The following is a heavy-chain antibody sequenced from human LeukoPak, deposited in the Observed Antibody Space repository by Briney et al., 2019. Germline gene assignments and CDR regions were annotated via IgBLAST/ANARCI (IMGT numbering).Heavy chain of an antibody. CDR3: ARAIPDYDILTGYSADWFDP. CDR2: IKQDGSEK. Sequence: GGSLRLSCAASGFTFSSYWMSWVGQAPGKGLEWVANIKQDGSEKYYVDSVKGRFTISRDNAKNSLYLQMNSLRAEDTAVYYCARAIPDYDILTGYSADWFDPWGQGTLVTVSS. CDR1: GFTFSSYW. D-gene: IGHD3-9*01. J-gene: IGHJ5*02. V-gene: IGHV3-7*01.